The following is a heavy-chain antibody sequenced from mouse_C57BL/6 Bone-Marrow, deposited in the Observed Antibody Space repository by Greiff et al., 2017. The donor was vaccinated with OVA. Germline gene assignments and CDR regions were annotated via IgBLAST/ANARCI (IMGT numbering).Heavy chain of an antibody. J-gene: IGHJ2*01. CDR2: INPSNGGT. CDR1: GYTFTSYW. V-gene: IGHV1-53*01. CDR3: ASGDYDYDRDFDY. D-gene: IGHD2-4*01. Sequence: VQLQQPGTELVKPGASVKLSCKASGYTFTSYWMHWVKQRPGQGLEWIGNINPSNGGTNYNEKFKSKATLTVDKSSSTAYMQLSSLTSEDSAVYYCASGDYDYDRDFDYWGQGTTLTVSS.